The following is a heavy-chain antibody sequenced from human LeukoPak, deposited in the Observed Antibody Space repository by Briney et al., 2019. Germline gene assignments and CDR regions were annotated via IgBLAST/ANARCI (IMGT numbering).Heavy chain of an antibody. V-gene: IGHV4-59*08. J-gene: IGHJ3*02. CDR1: GVSLSSYY. CDR3: ARHDLRGGAFDI. Sequence: SETLSLTCTASGVSLSSYYWSWIRQPPGKGLEWIAYMHNNGNSNYNPSLKSRVTISIDTSNNHFSLKLTSVTAADTAIYYCARHDLRGGAFDIWGRGTLVTVSS. CDR2: MHNNGNS. D-gene: IGHD2-21*01.